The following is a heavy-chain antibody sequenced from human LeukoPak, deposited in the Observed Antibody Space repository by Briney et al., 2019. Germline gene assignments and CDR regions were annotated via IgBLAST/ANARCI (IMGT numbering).Heavy chain of an antibody. CDR3: ARGSYDSSGYPSSTLYYYYYGMDV. CDR1: GGTFSSYA. D-gene: IGHD3-22*01. V-gene: IGHV1-69*13. Sequence: SVKVSCKASGGTFSSYAISWVRQAPGQGLEWLEGNIPNFGTANYAQKFQGRVTITADESTSTAYMELSSLRSEDMAVYYCARGSYDSSGYPSSTLYYYYYGMDVWGQGTTVTVSS. CDR2: NIPNFGTA. J-gene: IGHJ6*02.